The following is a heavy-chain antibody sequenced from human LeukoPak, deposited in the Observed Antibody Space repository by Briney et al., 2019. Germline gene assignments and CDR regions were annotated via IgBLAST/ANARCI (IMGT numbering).Heavy chain of an antibody. CDR2: MNPNSGNT. J-gene: IGHJ4*02. CDR3: ARDSSGWYRPLDY. D-gene: IGHD6-19*01. V-gene: IGHV1-8*02. Sequence: ASVKVSCKASGYTFTSYGISWVRQAPGQGLEWMGWMNPNSGNTGYAQKFQGRVTMTRNTSISTAYMELSSLRSEDTAVYYCARDSSGWYRPLDYWGQGTLVTVSS. CDR1: GYTFTSYG.